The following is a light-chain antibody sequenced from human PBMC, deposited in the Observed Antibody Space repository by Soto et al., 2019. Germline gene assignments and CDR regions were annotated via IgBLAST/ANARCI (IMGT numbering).Light chain of an antibody. CDR2: AAS. CDR1: QDIKNY. Sequence: DIQMTQSPSSLSASVGDRVTITCQASQDIKNYLNWYQQRAGLAPRLLIYAASSLQSGVPPRFSGSGSGTDFTLTISSLQPEDFATYFCQQTYSAPPTFGQGTKVDI. CDR3: QQTYSAPPT. V-gene: IGKV1-39*01. J-gene: IGKJ1*01.